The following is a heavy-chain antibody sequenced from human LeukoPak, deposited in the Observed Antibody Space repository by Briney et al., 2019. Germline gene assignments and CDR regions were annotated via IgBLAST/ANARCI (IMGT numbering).Heavy chain of an antibody. CDR2: IIPILGIA. CDR1: GGTFSSYA. D-gene: IGHD1-26*01. CDR3: ARAIKSGSNPRDY. J-gene: IGHJ4*02. Sequence: GASVKVSCKASGGTFSSYAISWVRQAPGQGLEWMGRIIPILGIANYAQKFQGSVTITADKSTSTAYMELSSLRSEDTAVYYCARAIKSGSNPRDYWGQGTLVTVSS. V-gene: IGHV1-69*04.